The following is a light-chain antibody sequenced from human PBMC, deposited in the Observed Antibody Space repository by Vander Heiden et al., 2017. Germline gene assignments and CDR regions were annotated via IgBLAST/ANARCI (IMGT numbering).Light chain of an antibody. CDR2: WAS. J-gene: IGKJ4*01. V-gene: IGKV4-1*01. Sequence: DIVMTQSPDSLAVSLGERATINCKSSQSVLYSSNNKNYLAWYQQKPGQPPKLLIYWASTRESGVPDRFSGSGSGTDFTLTISSLQAEDVAVYYCQQYYCTPRWLTFGGGTKVEIK. CDR1: QSVLYSSNNKNY. CDR3: QQYYCTPRWLT.